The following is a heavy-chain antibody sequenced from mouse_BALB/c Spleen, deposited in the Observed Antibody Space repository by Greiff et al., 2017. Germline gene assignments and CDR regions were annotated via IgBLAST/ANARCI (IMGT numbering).Heavy chain of an antibody. CDR1: GFTFSDYY. J-gene: IGHJ4*01. V-gene: IGHV5-4*02. D-gene: IGHD2-14*01. CDR2: ISDGGSYT. CDR3: ARRGRYGPMDY. Sequence: DVKLVESGGGLVKPGGSLKLSCAASGFTFSDYYMYWVRQTPEKRLEWVATISDGGSYTYYPDSVKVRFTISRDNAKNNLYLQMSSLKSEDTAMYYCARRGRYGPMDYWGQGTSVTVAS.